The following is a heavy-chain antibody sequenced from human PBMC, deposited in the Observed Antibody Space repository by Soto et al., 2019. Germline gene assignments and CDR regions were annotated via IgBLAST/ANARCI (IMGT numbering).Heavy chain of an antibody. V-gene: IGHV1-46*01. J-gene: IGHJ4*02. Sequence: ASVKGSCKASGYTFTSYYMHWVRQAPGQGLEWMGIINPSGGSTSYAQKFQGRVTMTRDTSTSTVYMELSSLRSEDTAVYYCARVRSGAYLDYWGQGTLVTVSS. D-gene: IGHD4-17*01. CDR2: INPSGGST. CDR3: ARVRSGAYLDY. CDR1: GYTFTSYY.